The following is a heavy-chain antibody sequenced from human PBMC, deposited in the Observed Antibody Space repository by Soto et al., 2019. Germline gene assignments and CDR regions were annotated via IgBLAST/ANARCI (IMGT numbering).Heavy chain of an antibody. CDR1: GGTFSSYA. V-gene: IGHV1-69*13. J-gene: IGHJ5*02. CDR2: IIPIFGTA. Sequence: SVKVSCKASGGTFSSYAISWVRQAPGQGLEWMGGIIPIFGTANYAQKFQGRVTITADESTGTAYMELSSLRSEDTAVYYCARAGVVSLDYGDPPNWFDPWGQGTLVTVSS. CDR3: ARAGVVSLDYGDPPNWFDP. D-gene: IGHD4-17*01.